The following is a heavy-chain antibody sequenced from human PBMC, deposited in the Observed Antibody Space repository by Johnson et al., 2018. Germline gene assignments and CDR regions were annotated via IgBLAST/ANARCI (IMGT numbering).Heavy chain of an antibody. D-gene: IGHD6-19*01. J-gene: IGHJ3*01. V-gene: IGHV3-30-3*01. Sequence: QVQLVESGGGVVQPGRSVRLSCAASGFTFSSYAIHWVRQAPGKGLEWVAFISYDGSNKYYADSVKGRFSISRDNSKNTLYLQMNSLRVEDTAVYYCAGDRPWLVSSDGFDFWGQGTMVTVSS. CDR3: AGDRPWLVSSDGFDF. CDR2: ISYDGSNK. CDR1: GFTFSSYA.